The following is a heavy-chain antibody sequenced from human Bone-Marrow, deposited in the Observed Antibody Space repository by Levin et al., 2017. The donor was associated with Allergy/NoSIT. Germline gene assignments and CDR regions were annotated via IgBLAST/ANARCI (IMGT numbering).Heavy chain of an antibody. CDR2: VSHDANTK. J-gene: IGHJ4*02. V-gene: IGHV3-30-3*01. D-gene: IGHD3-16*01. CDR1: GFTFNRSP. CDR3: ARDLGGLGVGYFDY. Sequence: GESLKISCAASGFTFNRSPMHWVRQAPGKGLGWVAVVSHDANTKYYANSVRGRFTISRDNSNNTLSLQMNSLRAEDTAVYYCARDLGGLGVGYFDYWGQGTLVTVSS.